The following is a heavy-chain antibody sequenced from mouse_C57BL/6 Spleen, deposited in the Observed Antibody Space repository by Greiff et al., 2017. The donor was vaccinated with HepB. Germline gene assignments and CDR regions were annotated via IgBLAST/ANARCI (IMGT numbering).Heavy chain of an antibody. CDR1: GYTFTSYW. Sequence: QVQLKQPGAELVMPGASVKLSCKASGYTFTSYWMHWVKQRPGQGLEWIGEIDPSDSYTNYNQKFKGKSTLTVDKSSSTAYMQLSSLTSEDSAVYYCARWNYGLDYWGQGTTLPVSS. CDR2: IDPSDSYT. J-gene: IGHJ2*01. CDR3: ARWNYGLDY. V-gene: IGHV1-69*01. D-gene: IGHD1-1*01.